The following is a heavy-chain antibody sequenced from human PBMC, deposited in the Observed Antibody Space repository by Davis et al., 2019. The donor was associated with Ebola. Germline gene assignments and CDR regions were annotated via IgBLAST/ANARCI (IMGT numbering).Heavy chain of an antibody. CDR1: GGSIISSSSY. CDR3: ARGGDTATGYFDY. Sequence: GSLRLSCTVSGGSIISSSSYWGWIRQPPRKGLEWIGSIYYSGITYYNPSLKSRVTISVDTSKNQFSLKLSSVTAADTAVYYCARGGDTATGYFDYWGQGTLVTVSS. D-gene: IGHD5-18*01. V-gene: IGHV4-39*07. CDR2: IYYSGIT. J-gene: IGHJ4*02.